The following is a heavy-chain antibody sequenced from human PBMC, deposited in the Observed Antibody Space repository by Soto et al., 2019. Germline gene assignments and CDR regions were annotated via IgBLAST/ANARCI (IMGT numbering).Heavy chain of an antibody. V-gene: IGHV3-33*01. J-gene: IGHJ5*01. CDR2: ISYEGSLK. CDR1: GLISGSDSG. CDR3: GRWWETIGAFDS. Sequence: QVQLVESGGGVVQPGRSLRLSCAASGLISGSDSGMHWVRQAPGKGLEWVAVISYEGSLKYYADAVKGRFTISRDNSKNMVFLQIDSLRAEDTAVYFCGRWWETIGAFDSWGQGTLVTVSP. D-gene: IGHD1-26*01.